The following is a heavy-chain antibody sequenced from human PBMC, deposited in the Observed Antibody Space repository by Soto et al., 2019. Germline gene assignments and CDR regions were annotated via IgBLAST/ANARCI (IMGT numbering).Heavy chain of an antibody. V-gene: IGHV3-48*03. Sequence: QAGGSLRLSCAASGFTFSSYEMNWVRQAPGKGLEWVSYISSSGSTIYYADSVKGRFTISRDNAKNSLYLQMNSLRAEDTAVYYCASPRITGTTTWSSGFDYWGQGTLVTVSS. CDR2: ISSSGSTI. CDR3: ASPRITGTTTWSSGFDY. J-gene: IGHJ4*02. CDR1: GFTFSSYE. D-gene: IGHD1-20*01.